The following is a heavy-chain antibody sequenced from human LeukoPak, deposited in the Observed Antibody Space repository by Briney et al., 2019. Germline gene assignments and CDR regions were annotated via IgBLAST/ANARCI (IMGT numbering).Heavy chain of an antibody. V-gene: IGHV3-30-3*01. CDR3: AREEGAPGYYYYGMDV. CDR1: GFTFSSYA. J-gene: IGHJ6*02. D-gene: IGHD1-26*01. Sequence: GGSLRLSCAASGFTFSSYAMPWVRQAPGKGLEWVAVISYDGSNKYYADSVKGRFTISRDNSKNTLYLQMNSLRAEDTAVYYCAREEGAPGYYYYGMDVWGQGTTVTVSS. CDR2: ISYDGSNK.